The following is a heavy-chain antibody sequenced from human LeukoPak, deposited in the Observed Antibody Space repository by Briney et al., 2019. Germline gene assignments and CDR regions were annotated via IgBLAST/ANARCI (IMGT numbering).Heavy chain of an antibody. Sequence: SETLSLTCAVYGGSFSGYYWNWIRQPPEQGLEWIGEINQSGSINYNPSLKSRVTMSVDTSKNQFSLKLSSVTAADTAVYYCARGSYGDYGFKHWYFDLWGRGTLVTVSS. CDR1: GGSFSGYY. CDR2: INQSGSI. CDR3: ARGSYGDYGFKHWYFDL. V-gene: IGHV4-34*01. D-gene: IGHD4-17*01. J-gene: IGHJ2*01.